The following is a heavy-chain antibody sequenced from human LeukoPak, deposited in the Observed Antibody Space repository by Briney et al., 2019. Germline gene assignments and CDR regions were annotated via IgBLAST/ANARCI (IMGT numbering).Heavy chain of an antibody. CDR2: IDTSGTTI. CDR1: GFTFSTYS. CDR3: AKPWGDILTGYWSKPYGY. Sequence: QAGGSLRLSCAASGFTFSTYSMNWVRQAPGKGLEWVSYIDTSGTTIYYADSVKGRFTISRDNSKNTLYLQMNSLRAEDTAVYYCAKPWGDILTGYWSKPYGYWGQGTLVTVSS. J-gene: IGHJ4*02. V-gene: IGHV3-48*01. D-gene: IGHD3-9*01.